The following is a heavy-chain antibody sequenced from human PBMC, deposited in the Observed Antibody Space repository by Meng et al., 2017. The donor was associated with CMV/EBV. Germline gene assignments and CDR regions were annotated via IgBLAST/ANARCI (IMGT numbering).Heavy chain of an antibody. CDR2: IYYSGST. V-gene: IGHV4-61*01. CDR3: ARVRGDIVVVPATNWFDP. D-gene: IGHD2-2*01. J-gene: IGHJ5*02. CDR1: SSGSYY. Sequence: SSGSYYWSWLRQPPGKGLEWIGYIYYSGSTNYNPSLKSRVTISVDTSKNQFSLKLSSVTAADTAVYYCARVRGDIVVVPATNWFDPWGQGTLVTVSS.